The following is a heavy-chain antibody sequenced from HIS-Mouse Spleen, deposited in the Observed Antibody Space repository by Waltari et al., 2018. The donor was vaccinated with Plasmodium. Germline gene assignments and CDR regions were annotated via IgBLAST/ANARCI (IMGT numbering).Heavy chain of an antibody. CDR2: TNSDGSST. D-gene: IGHD6-13*01. J-gene: IGHJ3*02. V-gene: IGHV3-74*01. Sequence: EVQLVEFGGGVVQPEGSLELSCAASGVRFSSYRMPWVCHAPGKGLVWGSRTNSDGSSTRYADSVKGRFTISRDNAKNTLYLQMNSLRAEDTAVYYCARTIAVVGTGDALDIWGQGTMVTVSS. CDR3: ARTIAVVGTGDALDI. CDR1: GVRFSSYR.